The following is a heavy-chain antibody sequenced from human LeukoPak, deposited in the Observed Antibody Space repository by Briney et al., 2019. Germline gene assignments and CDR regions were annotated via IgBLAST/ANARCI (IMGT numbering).Heavy chain of an antibody. D-gene: IGHD3-10*01. CDR1: GFTFSNSW. J-gene: IGHJ4*02. CDR2: ISSSSSYI. Sequence: GGSLRLSCVASGFTFSNSWMSWVRQAPGKGLEWVSSISSSSSYIYYADSVKGRFTISRDNAKNSLYLQMNSLRAEDTAVYYCARDFPYGSGEVGFDYWGQGTLVTVSS. CDR3: ARDFPYGSGEVGFDY. V-gene: IGHV3-21*01.